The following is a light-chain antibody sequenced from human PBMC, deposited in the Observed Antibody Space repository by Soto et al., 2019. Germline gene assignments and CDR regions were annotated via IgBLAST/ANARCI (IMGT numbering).Light chain of an antibody. V-gene: IGLV2-14*01. CDR2: DVS. J-gene: IGLJ1*01. Sequence: QSALTQPASVSGSPGQSITIACTGTSSDVGGYNYVSWHQQYPGKAPKLVISDVSNRPSGVSNRFSGSKSGNSASLTISGLQAEDEADYYCSSYTSSSTYVFGTGTKSPS. CDR1: SSDVGGYNY. CDR3: SSYTSSSTYV.